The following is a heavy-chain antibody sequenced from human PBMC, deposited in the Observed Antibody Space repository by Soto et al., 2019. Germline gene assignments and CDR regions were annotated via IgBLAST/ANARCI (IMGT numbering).Heavy chain of an antibody. D-gene: IGHD1-26*01. CDR1: GFSFRSYA. Sequence: GGSLRLSCAASGFSFRSYAMGWVRQAPGKGLAWVSSISAGGDGTYYADSVKGRFTISRDNSKNTLYLQMDSLRAEDTAVYYCADGGRYPYFWGQGTLVTVSS. CDR3: ADGGRYPYF. V-gene: IGHV3-23*01. J-gene: IGHJ4*02. CDR2: ISAGGDGT.